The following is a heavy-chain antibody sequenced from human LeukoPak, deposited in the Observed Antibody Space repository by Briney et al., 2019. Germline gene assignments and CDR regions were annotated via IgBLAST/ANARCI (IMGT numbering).Heavy chain of an antibody. V-gene: IGHV1-69*05. J-gene: IGHJ5*02. CDR1: GGTFISYA. D-gene: IGHD3-22*01. CDR3: ARLASSGFRNWFDP. Sequence: ASVKVSRKASGGTFISYAICWVRQAPGQGLEWMGGIIPIFGTANYAQKFQGRVTITTDESTSKAYMELSSLRSEDTAVYYCARLASSGFRNWFDPWGQGTLVTVSS. CDR2: IIPIFGTA.